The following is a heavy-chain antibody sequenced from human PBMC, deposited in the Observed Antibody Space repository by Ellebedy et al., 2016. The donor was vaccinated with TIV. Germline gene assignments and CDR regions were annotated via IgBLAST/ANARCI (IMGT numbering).Heavy chain of an antibody. CDR2: INSSSNKI. V-gene: IGHV3-48*02. CDR1: GLPFSTYN. CDR3: ARAWTMDY. Sequence: PGGSLRLSCAASGLPFSTYNMNWVRQAPGKGLEWVSFINSSSNKIKYADSVKGRFTISRDDAKNSLYLQMSSLRDEDTAVYYCARAWTMDYWGQGTLVTVSS. J-gene: IGHJ4*02. D-gene: IGHD2-2*03.